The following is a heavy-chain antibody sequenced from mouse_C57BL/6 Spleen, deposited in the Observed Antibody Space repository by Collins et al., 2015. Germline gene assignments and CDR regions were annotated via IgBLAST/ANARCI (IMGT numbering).Heavy chain of an antibody. CDR2: IRNKANGYTT. J-gene: IGHJ2*01. V-gene: IGHV7-3*02. CDR3: ARENYYFDY. Sequence: LEWLGFIRNKANGYTTEYSASVKGRFTISRDNSQSILYLQMNTLRAEDSATYYCARENYYFDYWGQGTTLTVSS.